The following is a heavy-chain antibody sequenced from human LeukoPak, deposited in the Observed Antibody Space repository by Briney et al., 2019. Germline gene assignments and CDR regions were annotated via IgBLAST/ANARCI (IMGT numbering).Heavy chain of an antibody. Sequence: GGSLRLSCAASGFTFSSYWMAWVRQAPGKGLEWVANIKGDESARHQADSVKGRFTISRDNTRNSLYLQMTNLRGDDTAVYYCARDVVGSLDYWGQGTLLSVCS. CDR1: GFTFSSYW. CDR3: ARDVVGSLDY. CDR2: IKGDESAR. J-gene: IGHJ4*02. V-gene: IGHV3-7*01. D-gene: IGHD1-26*01.